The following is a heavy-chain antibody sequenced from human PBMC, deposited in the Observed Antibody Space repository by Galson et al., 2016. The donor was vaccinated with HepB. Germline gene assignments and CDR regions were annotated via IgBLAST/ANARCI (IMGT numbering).Heavy chain of an antibody. J-gene: IGHJ3*01. CDR3: ARATGWLNLMDV. V-gene: IGHV4-39*07. Sequence: WMRQSAGMAPEWIGSLSYSGSTYYNPSLKSRVSISANTADNEFSLTLPSVNAADTAVYYCARATGWLNLMDVWGQGIMVTVSS. D-gene: IGHD1-1*01. CDR2: LSYSGST.